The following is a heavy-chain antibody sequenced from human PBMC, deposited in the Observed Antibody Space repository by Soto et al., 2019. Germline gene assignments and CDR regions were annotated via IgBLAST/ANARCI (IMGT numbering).Heavy chain of an antibody. V-gene: IGHV1-18*01. CDR3: ARGGYYDNSWGKLSHYGLDV. J-gene: IGHJ6*02. D-gene: IGHD3-16*01. CDR1: GYTFIRYG. Sequence: QVQLVQSAAEVKKSGASVKVSCKASGYTFIRYGITWVRQAPGQRLEWMGWVSPYNDYTIYAEKFQGRVTMTTDTSTRTVNMERRGLKSDDTAVYFCARGGYYDNSWGKLSHYGLDVWGQGTSVTVSS. CDR2: VSPYNDYT.